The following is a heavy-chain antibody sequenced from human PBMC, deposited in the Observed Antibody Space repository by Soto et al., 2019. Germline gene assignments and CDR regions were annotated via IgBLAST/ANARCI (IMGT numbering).Heavy chain of an antibody. D-gene: IGHD1-26*01. Sequence: GGSLRLSCAASGFTFSSYAMSWVRQAPGKGLEWVSAISGSGGSTYYADSVKGRFTISRDNSKNTLYLQMNSLRAEDTAVYYCAKWSRIWELTPPDVEYYYGMDVWGQGTTVTVSS. CDR1: GFTFSSYA. J-gene: IGHJ6*02. CDR3: AKWSRIWELTPPDVEYYYGMDV. V-gene: IGHV3-23*01. CDR2: ISGSGGST.